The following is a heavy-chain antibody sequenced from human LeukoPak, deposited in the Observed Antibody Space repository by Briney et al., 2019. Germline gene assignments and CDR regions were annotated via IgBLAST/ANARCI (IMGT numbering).Heavy chain of an antibody. J-gene: IGHJ4*02. CDR1: GGSISSSSYY. V-gene: IGHV4-39*07. Sequence: SETLSLTCAVSGGSISSSSYYWGWIRQPPGKGLEWIGSIYYSGSTYYNPSLKSRVTISVDTSKNQFSLKLSSVTAADTAVYYCARDGYDYSNSGEVGYWGQGTLVTVSS. CDR3: ARDGYDYSNSGEVGY. D-gene: IGHD4-11*01. CDR2: IYYSGST.